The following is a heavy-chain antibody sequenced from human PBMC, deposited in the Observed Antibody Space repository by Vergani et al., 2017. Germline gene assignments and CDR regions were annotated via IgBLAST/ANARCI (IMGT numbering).Heavy chain of an antibody. D-gene: IGHD3-10*01. CDR1: GYSISSGYY. CDR3: ARRVRGVMGYYVDY. Sequence: QVQLQESGPGLVKPSETLSLTCAVSGYSISSGYYWGWIRQPPGKGLEWIGSIYHSGSTYYNPSLKSRVTISVDTSKNQFSLKLSSVTAADTAVYYYARRVRGVMGYYVDYWGQGTLVTVSS. V-gene: IGHV4-38-2*01. CDR2: IYHSGST. J-gene: IGHJ4*02.